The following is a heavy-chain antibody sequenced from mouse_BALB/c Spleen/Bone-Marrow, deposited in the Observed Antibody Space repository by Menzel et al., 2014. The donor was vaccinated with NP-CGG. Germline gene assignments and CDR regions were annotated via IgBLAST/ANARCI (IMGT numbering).Heavy chain of an antibody. CDR1: DYTFTSYW. CDR3: TRYGNSHYYAMDY. J-gene: IGHJ4*01. V-gene: IGHV1-69*02. CDR2: IYPSDSYT. D-gene: IGHD1-1*01. Sequence: VQLQQSEAELVRPGASVKLSCRASDYTFTSYWINWVKQRPGQGLEWIGNIYPSDSYTNYNQRFKDKATLTVDKSSSTAYMQLSSPTSEDSAVYYCTRYGNSHYYAMDYWGQGTSVTVSS.